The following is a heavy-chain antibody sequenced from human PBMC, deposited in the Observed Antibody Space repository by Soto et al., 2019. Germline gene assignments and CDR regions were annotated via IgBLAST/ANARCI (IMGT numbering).Heavy chain of an antibody. CDR2: ISYSGST. V-gene: IGHV4-59*01. Sequence: PSETLSLTCTVSGGSISSYYWNWIRQPPGKGLEWIGYISYSGSTNYNPSLKSRVTISIDTSKNQFSLKLSSVTAADTAVYYCAREVAAVGTFEDAFDVWGQGRMVTVS. CDR1: GGSISSYY. D-gene: IGHD6-13*01. CDR3: AREVAAVGTFEDAFDV. J-gene: IGHJ3*01.